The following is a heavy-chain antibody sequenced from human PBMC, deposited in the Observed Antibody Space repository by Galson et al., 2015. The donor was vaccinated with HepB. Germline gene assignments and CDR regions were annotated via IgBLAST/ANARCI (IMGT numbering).Heavy chain of an antibody. J-gene: IGHJ6*02. CDR2: TYYRSKWYN. CDR3: ARAEIVVVADINYYYYGLGV. CDR1: GDSVSTNRAA. Sequence: CAISGDSVSTNRAAWNWIRQSPSRGLEWLGRTYYRSKWYNDYAVSVKSRITINPDTSKNQFSLQLKSVTPEDTALYYCARAEIVVVADINYYYYGLGVWGQGTTVTVSS. V-gene: IGHV6-1*01. D-gene: IGHD2-15*01.